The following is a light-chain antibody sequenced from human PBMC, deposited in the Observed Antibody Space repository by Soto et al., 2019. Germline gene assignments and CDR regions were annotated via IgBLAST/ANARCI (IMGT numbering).Light chain of an antibody. J-gene: IGKJ1*01. Sequence: EIVLTQSPDTLSLSPGERATLSCRASQSVSSSYLTWYQQRPGQPPRLLIYGASSRAPDIPGTFSGRGSGTDFTLTINRLEPEDFALYYCQQYGSSPPTFGQGTKVDIK. CDR2: GAS. CDR1: QSVSSSY. CDR3: QQYGSSPPT. V-gene: IGKV3-20*01.